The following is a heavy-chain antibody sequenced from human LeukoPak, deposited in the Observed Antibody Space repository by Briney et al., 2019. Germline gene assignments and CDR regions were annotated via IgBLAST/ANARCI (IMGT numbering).Heavy chain of an antibody. V-gene: IGHV3-21*01. CDR1: GFTFSSYS. Sequence: AGSLRLSCAASGFTFSSYSMNWVRQAPGKGLEWVSFISTSSSYIYYADSVKGRFTISRDNAKNSLYLQMNSLRAEDTAVYYCARGTSGYDYWGQGTLVTVSS. J-gene: IGHJ4*02. CDR3: ARGTSGYDY. CDR2: ISTSSSYI. D-gene: IGHD5-12*01.